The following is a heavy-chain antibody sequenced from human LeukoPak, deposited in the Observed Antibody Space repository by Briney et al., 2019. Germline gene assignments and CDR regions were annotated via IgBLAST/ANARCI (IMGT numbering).Heavy chain of an antibody. CDR2: INNDGTAT. V-gene: IGHV3-74*01. Sequence: PGGSLRLSCAASGFTFNYFWMHWVRQVPGKGLVWVAGINNDGTATYYADSVKGRFTISRDNAENRVYLQMNGLRAEDTTVYYCATVSEYWGQGNLVTVSS. CDR3: ATVSEY. J-gene: IGHJ4*02. CDR1: GFTFNYFW.